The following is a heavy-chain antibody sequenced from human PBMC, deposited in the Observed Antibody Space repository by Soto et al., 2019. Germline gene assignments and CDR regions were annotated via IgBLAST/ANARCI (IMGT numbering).Heavy chain of an antibody. CDR2: ISYSGTT. Sequence: SETLSLTCTVSGGSLSSYYWSWIRRPPGMGLEWIASISYSGTTNYNSSLKSRVTISIDTSKNQFSLKLSSVTAADTAVYYCARGRGVAAAFYYYYGMDGWGPGTTVNVAS. V-gene: IGHV4-59*12. CDR3: ARGRGVAAAFYYYYGMDG. CDR1: GGSLSSYY. J-gene: IGHJ6*02. D-gene: IGHD2-2*01.